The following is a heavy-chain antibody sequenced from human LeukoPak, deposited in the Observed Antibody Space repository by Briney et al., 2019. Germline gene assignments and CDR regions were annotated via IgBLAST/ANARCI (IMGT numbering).Heavy chain of an antibody. V-gene: IGHV4-38-2*02. J-gene: IGHJ5*02. D-gene: IGHD3-10*01. CDR2: VYQSGTT. CDR1: GFSICSGHY. CDR3: ARHEGDRLWFGDGGWFDP. Sequence: LETLSLTCTVSGFSICSGHYWGWVRQPPGAGLAWIGSVYQSGTTYYNPSLKSRVTISVDTSKNQFSLKLSSVTAADTAVYYCARHEGDRLWFGDGGWFDPWGQGTLVTVSS.